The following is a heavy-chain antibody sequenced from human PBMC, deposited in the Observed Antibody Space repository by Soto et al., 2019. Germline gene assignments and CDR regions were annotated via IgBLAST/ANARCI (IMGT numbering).Heavy chain of an antibody. Sequence: QVQLVQSGAEVKKPGASVKVSCKASGYTFTSYDINWVRQATGQGLEWMGWMNPNSGNTGYAQKFQGRVTMTRNTSISTAYMELSSLRSEDTAVYYCARSITIFGVAFNWFDPWGQGTLVTVSS. V-gene: IGHV1-8*01. CDR1: GYTFTSYD. J-gene: IGHJ5*02. D-gene: IGHD3-3*01. CDR3: ARSITIFGVAFNWFDP. CDR2: MNPNSGNT.